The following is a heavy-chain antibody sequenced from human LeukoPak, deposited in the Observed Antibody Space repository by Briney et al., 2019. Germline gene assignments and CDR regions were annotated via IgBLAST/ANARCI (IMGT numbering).Heavy chain of an antibody. Sequence: SETLSLTCAVYGGSFSGYYWSWIRQPPGKGLEWIGEINHSGSTNYNPSLKSRVTISVDTSKNQFSLKLSSVTAADTAVYYCARGGSSSYYDFWSGYYAYWGQGTLVTVSS. J-gene: IGHJ4*02. CDR2: INHSGST. D-gene: IGHD3-3*01. V-gene: IGHV4-34*01. CDR1: GGSFSGYY. CDR3: ARGGSSSYYDFWSGYYAY.